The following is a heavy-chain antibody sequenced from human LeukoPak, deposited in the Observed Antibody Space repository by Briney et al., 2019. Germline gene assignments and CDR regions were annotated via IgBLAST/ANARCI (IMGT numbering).Heavy chain of an antibody. V-gene: IGHV4-4*07. J-gene: IGHJ5*02. CDR3: ARGENSGSSHWFDP. D-gene: IGHD1-26*01. CDR2: IYTSGST. Sequence: PSETLSLTCTVSGGSISSYYWSWIRQPAGKGLEWIGRIYTSGSTNYNPSLKSPVTMSVDTSKNQFSLKLSSVTAADTAVYYCARGENSGSSHWFDPWGQGTLVTVSS. CDR1: GGSISSYY.